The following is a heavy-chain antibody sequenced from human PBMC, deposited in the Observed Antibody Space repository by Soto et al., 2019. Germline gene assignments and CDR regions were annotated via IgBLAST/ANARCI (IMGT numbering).Heavy chain of an antibody. V-gene: IGHV3-23*01. CDR2: MSGSDGST. D-gene: IGHD4-17*01. CDR3: AKGMYDYGDYFDS. CDR1: GFTFYNYD. J-gene: IGHJ4*02. Sequence: EVQLLESGGGLGQPGGSLRRSCAASGFTFYNYDMNWFRQAPGKGLEWVSGMSGSDGSTSYADSVNGRFTISKHNSKNTVYLQMSSLRAEDTAVYYCAKGMYDYGDYFDSWGRGTLVTVSS.